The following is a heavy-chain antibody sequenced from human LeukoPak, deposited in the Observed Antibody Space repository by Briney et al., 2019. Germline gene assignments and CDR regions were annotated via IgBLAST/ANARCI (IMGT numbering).Heavy chain of an antibody. V-gene: IGHV3-21*01. Sequence: PGGSLRLSCAASGFTFSIYNMNWVRQAPGKGLEWVSSISSSSSYIYYADSVKGRFTISRDNAKNSLYPQMNSLRAEDTAVYYCARLTTTVTTPFDYWGQGTLVTVSS. D-gene: IGHD4-17*01. CDR3: ARLTTTVTTPFDY. CDR1: GFTFSIYN. CDR2: ISSSSSYI. J-gene: IGHJ4*02.